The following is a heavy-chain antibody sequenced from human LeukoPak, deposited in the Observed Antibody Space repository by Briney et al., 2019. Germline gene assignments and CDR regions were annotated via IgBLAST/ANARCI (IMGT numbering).Heavy chain of an antibody. J-gene: IGHJ6*02. V-gene: IGHV3-15*01. CDR3: ARGQLYCSSTSCNYYGMDV. CDR2: IKSKTDGGTT. D-gene: IGHD2-2*01. Sequence: GGSLRLSCAASGFTFSSYSMNWVRQAPGKGLEWVGRIKSKTDGGTTDYAAPVKGRFTISRDDSKNTLYLQMNSPKTEDAAVYYCARGQLYCSSTSCNYYGMDVWGQGTTVTVSS. CDR1: GFTFSSYS.